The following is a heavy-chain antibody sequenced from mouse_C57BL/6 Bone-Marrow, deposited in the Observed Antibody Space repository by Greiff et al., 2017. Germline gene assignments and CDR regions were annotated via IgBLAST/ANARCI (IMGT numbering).Heavy chain of an antibody. V-gene: IGHV1-7*01. CDR2: INPSSGYT. D-gene: IGHD1-1*01. CDR3: ARSPIYYYGSRDAMDY. Sequence: VQRVESGAELAKPGASVKLSCKASGYTFTSYWMHWVKQRPGQGLEWIGYINPSSGYTKYNQKFKDKATLTADKSSSTAYMQLSSLTYEDSAVYYCARSPIYYYGSRDAMDYWGQGTSVTVSS. J-gene: IGHJ4*01. CDR1: GYTFTSYW.